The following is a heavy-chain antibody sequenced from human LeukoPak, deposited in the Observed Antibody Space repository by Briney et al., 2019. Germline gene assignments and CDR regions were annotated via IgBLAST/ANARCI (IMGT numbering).Heavy chain of an antibody. CDR2: FYNSGRS. V-gene: IGHV4-59*01. CDR1: DDSISDYY. CDR3: TRGAGWLIDY. J-gene: IGHJ4*02. Sequence: PSETLSLTCTVSDDSISDYYRGWIRQPPGKGLEWIGYFYNSGRSTYNPSLKSRVTISADTSKNHFTLKLNSVTTADTAVYYCTRGAGWLIDYWGQGILVTVSS. D-gene: IGHD3-16*01.